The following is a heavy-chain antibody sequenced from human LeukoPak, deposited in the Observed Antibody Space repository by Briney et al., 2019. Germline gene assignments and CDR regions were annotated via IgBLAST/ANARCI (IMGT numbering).Heavy chain of an antibody. V-gene: IGHV5-51*01. D-gene: IGHD3-10*01. Sequence: GESLKISCKGSGYGLARYWIGWVRQMPGKGLEWMGMIYPGDSDTRYSPSFQGQVTISADKSITTAYLQWSSLKASDTAMYYCVRQGWYYGSGTYSAPYYMDVWGKGTTVTVSS. CDR1: GYGLARYW. CDR3: VRQGWYYGSGTYSAPYYMDV. J-gene: IGHJ6*03. CDR2: IYPGDSDT.